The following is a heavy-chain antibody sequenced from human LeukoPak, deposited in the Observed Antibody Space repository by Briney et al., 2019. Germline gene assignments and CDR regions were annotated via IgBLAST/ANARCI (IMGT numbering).Heavy chain of an antibody. CDR3: VRGVGVSRFNYLDP. V-gene: IGHV3-33*01. CDR2: IWYDASNK. CDR1: GFTFSSFG. Sequence: GGSLRLSCAASGFTFSSFGMHWVRQAPGKGLEWVAVIWYDASNKYYADSMKGRFTISRDNSKNTLYRQMNSLRDDDTAVYYCVRGVGVSRFNYLDPWGQGTLVIVSS. J-gene: IGHJ5*02. D-gene: IGHD1-7*01.